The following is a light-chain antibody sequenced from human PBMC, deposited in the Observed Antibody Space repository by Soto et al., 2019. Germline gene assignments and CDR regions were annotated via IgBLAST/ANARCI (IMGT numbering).Light chain of an antibody. V-gene: IGLV2-11*01. J-gene: IGLJ1*01. Sequence: QSALAQPRSVSGPPGQSVTISCTGTSSDAGTYDFVSWYQQHPGKAPRLMIFDVSERPSGVPDRFSGSKSGNTASLTISGLQAEDEADYYCCLYAVTFYVFGTGTKVTVL. CDR3: CLYAVTFYV. CDR1: SSDAGTYDF. CDR2: DVS.